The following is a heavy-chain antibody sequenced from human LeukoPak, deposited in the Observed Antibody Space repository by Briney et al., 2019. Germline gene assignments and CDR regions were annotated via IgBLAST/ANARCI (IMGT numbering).Heavy chain of an antibody. CDR3: VLKVRFDY. CDR2: INNSGGGT. CDR1: GFTFSSYA. J-gene: IGHJ4*02. V-gene: IGHV3-23*01. Sequence: GGSLRLSCAASGFTFSSYAMSWVRQAPGKGLERVSAINNSGGGTYYADSVKGRFTISRDNSKNTLYLQMNSLRAEDTAVYYCVLKVRFDYWGQGALVTVSS. D-gene: IGHD2-15*01.